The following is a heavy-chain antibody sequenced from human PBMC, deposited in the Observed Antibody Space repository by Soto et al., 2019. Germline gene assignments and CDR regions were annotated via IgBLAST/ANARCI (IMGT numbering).Heavy chain of an antibody. D-gene: IGHD3-16*01. Sequence: GGSLRLSCAASGFTFSSYAMSWVRQAPGKGLEWVLSISGSGGSTYYADSVKGRFTISRDNSKNTLYLQMNSLRAEDTAIYYCANDYTYRIRGFDHWGQGTLVTVSS. J-gene: IGHJ4*02. V-gene: IGHV3-23*01. CDR2: ISGSGGST. CDR1: GFTFSSYA. CDR3: ANDYTYRIRGFDH.